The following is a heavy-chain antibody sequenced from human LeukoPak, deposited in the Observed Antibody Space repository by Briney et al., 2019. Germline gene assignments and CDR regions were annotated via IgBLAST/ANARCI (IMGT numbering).Heavy chain of an antibody. CDR2: VYAGGGGT. Sequence: GGSLRLSCAASGFTFSSYWMNWVRQAPGKGLEWVSVVYAGGGGTHFAASVRDRFSMSRDNSKNTVYLQVDSLKDEDTAVYYCARVGRDHFDYWGQGSLVTVSS. V-gene: IGHV3-66*01. D-gene: IGHD2-21*01. J-gene: IGHJ4*02. CDR3: ARVGRDHFDY. CDR1: GFTFSSYW.